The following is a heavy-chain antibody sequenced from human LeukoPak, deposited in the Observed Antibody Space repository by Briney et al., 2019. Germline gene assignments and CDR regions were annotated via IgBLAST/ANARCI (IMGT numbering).Heavy chain of an antibody. Sequence: TGGSLRLSCAASGFTFTTYDMHWVRQAPGKGLEYVSSISSNGGRTHYANSVKGRFTISRDNFENTLFLQMGSLRAGDMAVYYCAAEMTTVTGGFDYWGQGTLVIVSS. D-gene: IGHD4-11*01. V-gene: IGHV3-64*01. CDR3: AAEMTTVTGGFDY. J-gene: IGHJ4*02. CDR1: GFTFTTYD. CDR2: ISSNGGRT.